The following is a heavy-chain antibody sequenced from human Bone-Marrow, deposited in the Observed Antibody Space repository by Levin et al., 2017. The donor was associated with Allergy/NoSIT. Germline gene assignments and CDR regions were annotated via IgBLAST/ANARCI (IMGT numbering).Heavy chain of an antibody. J-gene: IGHJ6*04. D-gene: IGHD3-16*01. Sequence: SGGSLRLSCTVSGFTVSSNYMTWVRQAPGKGLEWVSFIYSGGASYYADSVKGRFTISRDSSKNTLDLQMNSLRVEDTAVYYCARKTDSIMALPGDVWGKGTTVTVAS. V-gene: IGHV3-66*02. CDR1: GFTVSSNY. CDR2: IYSGGAS. CDR3: ARKTDSIMALPGDV.